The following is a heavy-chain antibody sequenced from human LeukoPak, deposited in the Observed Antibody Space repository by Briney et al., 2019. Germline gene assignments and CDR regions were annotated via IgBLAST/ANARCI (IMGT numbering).Heavy chain of an antibody. CDR1: GFTFGDYA. J-gene: IGHJ4*02. Sequence: PGGSLRLSCTASGFTFGDYAMSWVRQAPGKGLEWVSVIYSAGSTYYADSVEGRFTISRDNSKNTLYLQMNSLRAEDTAVYYCARDLGSYRDYWGQGTLVTVSS. D-gene: IGHD3-10*01. V-gene: IGHV3-53*01. CDR2: IYSAGST. CDR3: ARDLGSYRDY.